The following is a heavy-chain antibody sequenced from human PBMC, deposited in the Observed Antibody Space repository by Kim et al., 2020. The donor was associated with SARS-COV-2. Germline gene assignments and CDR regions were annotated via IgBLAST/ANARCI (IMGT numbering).Heavy chain of an antibody. CDR2: INPNSGGT. CDR1: GYTFTGYY. V-gene: IGHV1-2*02. CDR3: AREKIAVAGTDFDY. D-gene: IGHD6-19*01. Sequence: ASVKVSCKASGYTFTGYYMHWVRQAPGQGLEWMGWINPNSGGTNYAQKFQGRVTMTRDTSISTAYMELNRLRSDDTAVYYCAREKIAVAGTDFDYWGQGTLVTVSS. J-gene: IGHJ4*02.